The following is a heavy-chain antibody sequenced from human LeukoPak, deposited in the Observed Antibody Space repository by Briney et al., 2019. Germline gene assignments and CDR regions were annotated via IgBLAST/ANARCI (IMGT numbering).Heavy chain of an antibody. V-gene: IGHV4-34*01. CDR3: ARFRGKAAGSLWFDP. D-gene: IGHD6-13*01. Sequence: SSETLSFTCAVYGGSFSGYYWSWIRQPPGKGLEWIGEINHSGSTNYNPSLKSRVTISVDTSKNQFSLKLSSVTAADTAVYYCARFRGKAAGSLWFDPWGQGTLVTVSS. CDR2: INHSGST. CDR1: GGSFSGYY. J-gene: IGHJ5*02.